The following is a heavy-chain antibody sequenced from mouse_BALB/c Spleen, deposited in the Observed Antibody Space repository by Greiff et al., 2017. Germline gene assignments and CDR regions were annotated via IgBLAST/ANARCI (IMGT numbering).Heavy chain of an antibody. D-gene: IGHD1-1*02. CDR1: GYTFTSYW. CDR2: INPSTGYT. J-gene: IGHJ3*01. CDR3: ARRSNGPFAY. Sequence: VQLVESGAELAKPGASVKMSCKASGYTFTSYWMHWVKQRPGQGLEWIGYINPSTGYTEYNQKFKDKATLTADKSSSTAYMQLSSLTSEDSAVYYCARRSNGPFAYWGQGTLVTVSA. V-gene: IGHV1-7*01.